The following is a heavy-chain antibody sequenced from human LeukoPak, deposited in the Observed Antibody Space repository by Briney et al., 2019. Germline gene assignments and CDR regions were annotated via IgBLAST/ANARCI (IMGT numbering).Heavy chain of an antibody. CDR2: MIPIFGTA. CDR3: ARDRRLQYYYDSSGYLDP. V-gene: IGHV1-69*05. D-gene: IGHD3-22*01. Sequence: SVKVSCXASGGTFSSYAISWVRQAPGQGLGWMGGMIPIFGTANYAQKFQGRVTVTTDESTSTAYMELSSLRSEDTAVYYCARDRRLQYYYDSSGYLDPWGQGTLVTVSS. J-gene: IGHJ5*02. CDR1: GGTFSSYA.